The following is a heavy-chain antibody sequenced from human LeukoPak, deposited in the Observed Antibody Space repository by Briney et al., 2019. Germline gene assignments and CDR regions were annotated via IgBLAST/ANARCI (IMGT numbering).Heavy chain of an antibody. CDR3: ARNPMTSMYYYYGMDV. CDR2: INPNSGGT. CDR1: GYTFTGYY. J-gene: IGHJ6*02. V-gene: IGHV1-2*02. Sequence: ASVKVSCKASGYTFTGYYMHWVRQAPGQGREWMGWINPNSGGTNYAQKFQGRVTMTRDTSISTAYMELSRLRSDDTAVYYCARNPMTSMYYYYGMDVWGQGTTVTVSS.